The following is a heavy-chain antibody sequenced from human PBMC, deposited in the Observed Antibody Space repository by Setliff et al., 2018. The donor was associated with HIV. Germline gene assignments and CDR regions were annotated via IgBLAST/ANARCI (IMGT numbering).Heavy chain of an antibody. CDR2: IYNSGST. CDR1: GGSINSYF. V-gene: IGHV4-59*08. CDR3: ARHTLSLNPFDP. Sequence: SETLSLTCTVSGGSINSYFWSWIRQPPGKALEWIGYIYNSGSTNYNPSLRSRGTISVDTSKNQFSLKLRSVTAADTAVYYCARHTLSLNPFDPWGQGTLVTLSS. J-gene: IGHJ5*02.